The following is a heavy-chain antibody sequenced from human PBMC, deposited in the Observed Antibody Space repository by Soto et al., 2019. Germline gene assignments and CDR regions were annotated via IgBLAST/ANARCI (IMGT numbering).Heavy chain of an antibody. J-gene: IGHJ6*02. CDR3: AKERRWLQLFYYYGMDV. Sequence: VGSLRLSCAASGFTFSSYGMHWVRQAPGKGLEWVAVISYDGSNKYYADSVKGRFTISRDNSKNTLYLQMNSLRAEDTAVYYCAKERRWLQLFYYYGMDVWGQGTTVTVSS. D-gene: IGHD5-12*01. CDR1: GFTFSSYG. CDR2: ISYDGSNK. V-gene: IGHV3-30*18.